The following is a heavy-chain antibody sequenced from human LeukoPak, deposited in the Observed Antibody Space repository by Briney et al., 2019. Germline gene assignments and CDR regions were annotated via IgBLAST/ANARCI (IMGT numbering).Heavy chain of an antibody. CDR2: MNPNSGNT. CDR3: AAGPPPAHSTFDY. V-gene: IGHV1-8*01. J-gene: IGHJ4*02. CDR1: GYTFTSYD. Sequence: ASVKDSCKASGYTFTSYDINWVRQATGQGLEWMGWMNPNSGNTGYAQKFQGRVTMTRNTSISTAYMELSSLRSEDTAVYYCAAGPPPAHSTFDYWGQGTLVTVSS.